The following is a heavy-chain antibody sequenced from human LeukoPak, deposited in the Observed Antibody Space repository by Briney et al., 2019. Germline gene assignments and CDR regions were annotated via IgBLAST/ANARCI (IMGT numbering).Heavy chain of an antibody. V-gene: IGHV3-23*01. CDR3: AKKGFYSSRWPYYFDY. D-gene: IGHD6-13*01. J-gene: IGHJ4*02. CDR1: GFTFSSYA. CDR2: ISGSGGST. Sequence: GGSLRLSCAASGFTFSSYAMSWVRQAPGKGLEWVSGISGSGGSTYYADSVKGRFTISRDNSNNTVYLQMNSLRAEDTAVYYCAKKGFYSSRWPYYFDYWGQGTLVTVSS.